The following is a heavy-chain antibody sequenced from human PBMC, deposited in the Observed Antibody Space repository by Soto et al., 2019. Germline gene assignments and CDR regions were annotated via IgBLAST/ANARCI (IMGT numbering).Heavy chain of an antibody. CDR1: GGSFSGYY. CDR2: INHCGST. V-gene: IGHV4-34*01. D-gene: IGHD4-17*01. J-gene: IGHJ6*02. CDR3: ARLNGYGDYYYYYYGMDV. Sequence: SETLSLTCAVYGGSFSGYYWSWIRQPPGKGLEWIGEINHCGSTNYNPSLKSRVTISVDTSKNQFSLKLSSVTAADTAVYYCARLNGYGDYYYYYYGMDVWGQGTTVT.